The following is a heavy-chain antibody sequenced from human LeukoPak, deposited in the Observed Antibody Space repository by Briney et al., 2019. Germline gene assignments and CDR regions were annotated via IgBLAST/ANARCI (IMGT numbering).Heavy chain of an antibody. Sequence: PSETLSLTCTVSGYSISDGFYWDWIRQTPGKGLEWIGSIYHSGTTYYNPSLKSRVTMSVDTSKDQFSLKLSSVTAADTAVYYCARAGDMVRGVSWFDPWGQGTLVTVSS. CDR1: GYSISDGFY. V-gene: IGHV4-38-2*02. D-gene: IGHD3-10*01. CDR2: IYHSGTT. J-gene: IGHJ5*02. CDR3: ARAGDMVRGVSWFDP.